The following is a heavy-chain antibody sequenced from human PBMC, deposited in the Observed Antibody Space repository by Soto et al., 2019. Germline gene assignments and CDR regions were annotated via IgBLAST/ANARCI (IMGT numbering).Heavy chain of an antibody. J-gene: IGHJ6*02. V-gene: IGHV3-48*02. CDR1: RFTFSSYN. D-gene: IGHD6-19*01. CDR2: ISSSSSTI. Sequence: GGSLRLSCAASRFTFSSYNMNWVRQAPGKGLEWVSYISSSSSTIYYADSVKGRFTISRDNAKNSLYLQMNSLRDEDTAVYYCARDRIAVAGTPADVWGQGTTVTVSS. CDR3: ARDRIAVAGTPADV.